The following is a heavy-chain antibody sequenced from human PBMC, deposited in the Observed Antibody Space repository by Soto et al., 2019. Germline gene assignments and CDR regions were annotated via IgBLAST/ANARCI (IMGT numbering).Heavy chain of an antibody. Sequence: QVQLQESGPGLVKPSQTLSLTCTVSGGSISSGGYYWSWIRQHPGKGLEWIGYIYYSGSTYYNPYLKRRVTISVEPSKNQFPPKLSSVTAADTAVYYCAGAPHYSGVRDAFDIWGQGTMVTVSS. CDR2: IYYSGST. CDR1: GGSISSGGYY. V-gene: IGHV4-31*03. CDR3: AGAPHYSGVRDAFDI. J-gene: IGHJ3*02. D-gene: IGHD3-10*01.